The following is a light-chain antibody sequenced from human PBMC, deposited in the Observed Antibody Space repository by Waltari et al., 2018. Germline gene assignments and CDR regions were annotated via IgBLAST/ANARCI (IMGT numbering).Light chain of an antibody. CDR3: QQYNNWPRLT. J-gene: IGKJ4*01. CDR2: GAS. Sequence: EIVMTQSPATLSVSPGERATLSCRASKSVSSNLAWYQQKPGQSPRLLIYGASIRATGIPARFSGSGSGTEFTLTISILQSEDFAVYYCQQYNNWPRLTFGGGTKVEIK. CDR1: KSVSSN. V-gene: IGKV3D-15*03.